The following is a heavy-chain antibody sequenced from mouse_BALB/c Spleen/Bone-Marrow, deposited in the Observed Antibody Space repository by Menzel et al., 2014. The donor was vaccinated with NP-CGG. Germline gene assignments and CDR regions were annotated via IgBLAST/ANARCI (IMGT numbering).Heavy chain of an antibody. J-gene: IGHJ4*01. CDR1: GFSLTSYG. D-gene: IGHD1-1*01. Sequence: VMLVESGPGLVAPSQSLSITCTVSGFSLTSYGVYWVRQPPGKGLEWLGVIGAGGSTNYNSAHMSRLSISKDNSKSQVFLKMHSLQTNDTAMYYCARRPTSSWAMDYWGQGTSVTVSS. V-gene: IGHV2-9*02. CDR3: ARRPTSSWAMDY. CDR2: IGAGGST.